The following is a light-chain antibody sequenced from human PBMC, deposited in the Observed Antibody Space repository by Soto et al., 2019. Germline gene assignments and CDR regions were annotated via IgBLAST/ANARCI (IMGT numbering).Light chain of an antibody. J-gene: IGKJ1*01. CDR2: SVS. CDR3: QQYGSSGT. CDR1: QDIGNS. V-gene: IGKV1-16*01. Sequence: IQMAHSPSSRSASVVDTAPLTCRASQDIGNSLAWLQQKPGRAPKSLISSVSSLQSGVPSRFSGSRYGADFTLTISRLEPEDFAVYYCQQYGSSGTCGQGTKV.